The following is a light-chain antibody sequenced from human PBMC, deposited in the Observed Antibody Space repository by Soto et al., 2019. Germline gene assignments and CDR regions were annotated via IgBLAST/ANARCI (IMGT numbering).Light chain of an antibody. J-gene: IGLJ2*01. CDR3: SSYTSSSTRV. CDR1: SSDVGGYNY. Sequence: QSVLTQPASVSGSPGQSITISCTGTSSDVGGYNYVSWHQQHPGKAPKLMIYDVTNRPSGVSNRFSGSKSGNTASLTISGLQAEDEADYYCSSYTSSSTRVFGGGTKLTVL. V-gene: IGLV2-14*01. CDR2: DVT.